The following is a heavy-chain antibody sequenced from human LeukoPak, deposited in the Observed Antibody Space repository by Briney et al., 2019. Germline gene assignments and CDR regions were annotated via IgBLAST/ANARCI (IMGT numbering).Heavy chain of an antibody. D-gene: IGHD6-13*01. J-gene: IGHJ1*01. V-gene: IGHV4-4*02. Sequence: SETLSLTCAVSGGSISSSNWWSWVRPPPGKGLEWIGEIYHSGSTNYNPSLKSRVTISVDKSKNQFSLKLSSVTAADTAVYYCARRYTPSYSSSWYFFQHWGQGTLVTVSS. CDR3: ARRYTPSYSSSWYFFQH. CDR2: IYHSGST. CDR1: GGSISSSNW.